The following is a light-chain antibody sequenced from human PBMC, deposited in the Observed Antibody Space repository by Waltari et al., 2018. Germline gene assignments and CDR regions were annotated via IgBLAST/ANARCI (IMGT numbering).Light chain of an antibody. Sequence: EIILTQSPVTLSSSQGERATLSCRASQSVGSSLVWYQHKPGQPPRLLIYNAAKRATGISDRFSGTGSGTDFTLTISSLEPEDFAVYYCQQRSHFYTFGPGTRVDVK. CDR2: NAA. CDR1: QSVGSS. J-gene: IGKJ3*01. CDR3: QQRSHFYT. V-gene: IGKV3-11*01.